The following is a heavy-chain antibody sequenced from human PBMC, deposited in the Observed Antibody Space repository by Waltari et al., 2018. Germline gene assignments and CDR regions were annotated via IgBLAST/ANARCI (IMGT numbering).Heavy chain of an antibody. Sequence: QLQLLESGPGLVKPSETLSLTCTVSGDSVINSNYSWGWIRQPPGKGLEWIGNIYSSGSSSYNPSLNSRVIISVDTSKNQFSVRLTSVTAADTAVFYCARLSPPMWVRGVKGGYYFDYWGPGTLVTVSS. CDR1: GDSVINSNYS. CDR3: ARLSPPMWVRGVKGGYYFDY. D-gene: IGHD3-10*01. V-gene: IGHV4-39*07. CDR2: IYSSGSS. J-gene: IGHJ4*02.